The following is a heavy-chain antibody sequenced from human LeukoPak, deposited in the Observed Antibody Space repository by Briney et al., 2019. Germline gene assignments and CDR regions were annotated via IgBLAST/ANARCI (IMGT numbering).Heavy chain of an antibody. CDR1: GFTFSSYS. J-gene: IGHJ4*02. CDR3: ARPRYCSSTSCPEFDY. Sequence: GGSLRLSCAASGFTFSSYSMNWVRQAPGKGLEWVSSISSSSSYIYYADSVKGRFTISRDNAKNSLYLQMNSLRAEDTAVYYCARPRYCSSTSCPEFDYWGQGTLVTVSS. CDR2: ISSSSSYI. V-gene: IGHV3-21*01. D-gene: IGHD2-2*01.